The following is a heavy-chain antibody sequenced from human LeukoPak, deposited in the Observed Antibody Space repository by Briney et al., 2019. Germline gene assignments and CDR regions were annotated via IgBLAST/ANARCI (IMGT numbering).Heavy chain of an antibody. CDR3: AAQPSRYCTSTSCFAAYYFDY. CDR2: LSWNSASI. Sequence: GRSLRLSCAASGFTCDDYAMHWVRQAPGKGLEWVSGLSWNSASIGYADSVKGRFTISRDNAKNSLYLQMNSLSAEDTALYYCAAQPSRYCTSTSCFAAYYFDYWGQGTLVTVSS. D-gene: IGHD2-2*01. V-gene: IGHV3-9*01. J-gene: IGHJ4*02. CDR1: GFTCDDYA.